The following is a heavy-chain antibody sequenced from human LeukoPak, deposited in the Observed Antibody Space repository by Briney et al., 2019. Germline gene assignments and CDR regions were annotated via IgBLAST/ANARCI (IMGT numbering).Heavy chain of an antibody. Sequence: GGSLRLSCAASGFTFSNYGMSWVRQAPGKGLEWVSSIRSSGDSTYYADSVKGRFTISRDNSKNTLYLQMNSLRAEDTAVYSCAKGYYGSGSYGWFDYWGQGTLVTVSS. CDR1: GFTFSNYG. CDR3: AKGYYGSGSYGWFDY. J-gene: IGHJ4*02. V-gene: IGHV3-23*01. D-gene: IGHD3-10*01. CDR2: IRSSGDST.